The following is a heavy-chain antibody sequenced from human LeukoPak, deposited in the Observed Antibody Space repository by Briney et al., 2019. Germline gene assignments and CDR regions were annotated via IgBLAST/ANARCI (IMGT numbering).Heavy chain of an antibody. Sequence: PSETLSLTCTVSGGSISSYYWGWIRQPPGKGLEWIGEINHSGSTNYNPSLKSRVTISVDTSKNQFSLKLSSVTAADTAVYYCASTGRYFDWLAYYYYGMDVWGQGTTVTVSS. CDR1: GGSISSYY. V-gene: IGHV4-34*01. CDR2: INHSGST. J-gene: IGHJ6*02. CDR3: ASTGRYFDWLAYYYYGMDV. D-gene: IGHD3-9*01.